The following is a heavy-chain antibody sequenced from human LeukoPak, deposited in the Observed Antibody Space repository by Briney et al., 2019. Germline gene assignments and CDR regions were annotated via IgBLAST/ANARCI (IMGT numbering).Heavy chain of an antibody. CDR2: INPSGGST. CDR3: AREPVVVPVAFKVDGMDV. V-gene: IGHV1-46*01. J-gene: IGHJ6*02. Sequence: ASVKVSCKATGYTFTSHYMHWVRQAPGQGLEWMGIINPSGGSTSYAQKFQGRVTMTRDTSTSAVYMELSSLRSEDTAVYYCAREPVVVPVAFKVDGMDVWGQGTTVTVSS. CDR1: GYTFTSHY. D-gene: IGHD2-2*01.